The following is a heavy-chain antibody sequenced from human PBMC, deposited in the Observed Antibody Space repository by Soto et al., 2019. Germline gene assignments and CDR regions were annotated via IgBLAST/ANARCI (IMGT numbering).Heavy chain of an antibody. D-gene: IGHD1-1*01. CDR2: TYYRSKWKN. V-gene: IGHV6-1*01. J-gene: IGHJ4*02. CDR1: GATVYTNISG. Sequence: PSQTLSLTGVISGATVYTNISGWNCIRQSPARGLEWLGRTYYRSKWKNDYAASVKGRITVNPDTSKNQFSLRLNSVTPEDAGVYYCARNSWNAPPAFDFWGQGIKVTVSS. CDR3: ARNSWNAPPAFDF.